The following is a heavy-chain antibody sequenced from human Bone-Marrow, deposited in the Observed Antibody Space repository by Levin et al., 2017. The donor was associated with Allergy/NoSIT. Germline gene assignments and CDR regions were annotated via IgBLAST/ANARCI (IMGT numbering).Heavy chain of an antibody. CDR1: GASVDTGTFY. V-gene: IGHV4-61*02. CDR2: IYTSGST. J-gene: IGHJ5*02. D-gene: IGHD3-22*01. CDR3: ARARIVVADYWFDT. Sequence: SETLSLTCAVSGASVDTGTFYWSWIRQPAGKGLEWIGRIYTSGSTYYNSSLESRVIISLDTSKNQVSLNLASVTAADTAIYFCARARIVVADYWFDTWGQGTLVTVSS.